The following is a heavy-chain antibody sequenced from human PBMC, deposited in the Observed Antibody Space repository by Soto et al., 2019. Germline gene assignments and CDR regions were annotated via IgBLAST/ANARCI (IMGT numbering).Heavy chain of an antibody. CDR3: AREGQFKQWLVHYYYYYGMDV. J-gene: IGHJ6*02. CDR1: GFTFSSYG. D-gene: IGHD6-19*01. Sequence: LRLSCAASGFTFSSYGMHWVRQAPGKGLEWVAVIGYDGSNKYYADSVKSRITINPDTSKNQFSLQLNSVTPEDTAVYYCAREGQFKQWLVHYYYYYGMDVWGQGTTVTVSS. V-gene: IGHV3-33*01. CDR2: IGYDGSNK.